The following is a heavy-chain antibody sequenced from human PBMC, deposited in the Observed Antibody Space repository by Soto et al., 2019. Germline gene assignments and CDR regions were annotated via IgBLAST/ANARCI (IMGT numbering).Heavy chain of an antibody. CDR3: ASQGY. Sequence: QVQLQESGPGLVKPSETLSLTCTVSGSSISSYYWSWIRQPPGKGLEWIGYISYSGSTNYNPSLKSRVTISVDTSKNHFSLKLSSVAAADTAVYYCASQGYWGQGTLVTVSS. CDR2: ISYSGST. V-gene: IGHV4-59*08. CDR1: GSSISSYY. J-gene: IGHJ4*02.